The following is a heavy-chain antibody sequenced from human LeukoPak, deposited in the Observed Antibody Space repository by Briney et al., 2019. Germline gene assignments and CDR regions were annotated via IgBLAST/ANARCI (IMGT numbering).Heavy chain of an antibody. V-gene: IGHV3-21*01. J-gene: IGHJ4*02. Sequence: PGGSLRLSCAASGFTFSSYSRNWVRQAPGKGLEWVSSISSSSSYIYYADSVKGRFTISRDNAKNSLYLQMNSLRAEDTAVYYCASPYYYDSSGYSPFDYWGQGTLVTVSS. CDR1: GFTFSSYS. CDR2: ISSSSSYI. CDR3: ASPYYYDSSGYSPFDY. D-gene: IGHD3-22*01.